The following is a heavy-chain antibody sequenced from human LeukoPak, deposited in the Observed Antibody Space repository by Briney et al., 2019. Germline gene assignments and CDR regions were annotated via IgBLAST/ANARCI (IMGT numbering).Heavy chain of an antibody. CDR1: GYSFTNYD. J-gene: IGHJ3*02. D-gene: IGHD1-26*01. V-gene: IGHV1-8*01. Sequence: ASVKVSCKASGYSFTNYDINWVRQATGQGLEWMGWMNPNSGNTGYAQKFQGRVTMTRNTSISTVYMELSSLRSEDTAVYYCARGKWELPVPRAFDIWGQGTMVTVSS. CDR2: MNPNSGNT. CDR3: ARGKWELPVPRAFDI.